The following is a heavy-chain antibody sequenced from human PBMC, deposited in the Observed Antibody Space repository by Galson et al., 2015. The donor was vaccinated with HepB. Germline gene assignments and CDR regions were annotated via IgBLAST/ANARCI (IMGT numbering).Heavy chain of an antibody. V-gene: IGHV1-18*04. CDR2: ISTYNGRA. CDR3: ARDRPPAIFYDSGWRWFDP. J-gene: IGHJ5*02. D-gene: IGHD3-22*01. Sequence: SVKVSCKASGYTFTSYVISWVRQAPGQGLEWMGWISTYNGRANYVQKFQGRVTMTTDTSTSTAYMELRSLRSDDTAVYYCARDRPPAIFYDSGWRWFDPWGQGTLVTVSS. CDR1: GYTFTSYV.